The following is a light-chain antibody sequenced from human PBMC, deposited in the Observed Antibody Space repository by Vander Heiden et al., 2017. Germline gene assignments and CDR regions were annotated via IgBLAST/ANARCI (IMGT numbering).Light chain of an antibody. CDR2: DAS. CDR3: QQRSYWHGLT. Sequence: EIVLTQSPATLSWSPGERATLSCRASQSVSSYLDWYQQKPAQAPRLLIHDASNRATGIPARFSRSGYGIDFTLTISSRETEDFAVYYCQQRSYWHGLTFGGGTKVEIK. J-gene: IGKJ4*01. CDR1: QSVSSY. V-gene: IGKV3-11*01.